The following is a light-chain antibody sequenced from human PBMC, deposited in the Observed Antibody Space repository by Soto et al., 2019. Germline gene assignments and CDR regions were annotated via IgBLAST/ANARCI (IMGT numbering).Light chain of an antibody. Sequence: EIVLTQSPGTLSLSPGERATLSCRASQSVSSSYLACYQQKPGQAPRLLIYGASSRATGIPDRFSGSGSGTDFTLTISRLEPEDFAVYYCQQYGSSQTFGGGTKVEIK. CDR2: GAS. J-gene: IGKJ4*01. CDR3: QQYGSSQT. V-gene: IGKV3-20*01. CDR1: QSVSSSY.